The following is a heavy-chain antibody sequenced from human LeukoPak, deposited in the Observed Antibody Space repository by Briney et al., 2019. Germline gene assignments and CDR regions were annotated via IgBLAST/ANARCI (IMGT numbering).Heavy chain of an antibody. Sequence: ASVEVSCKASGYTLTRYFIHWVRQAPGQGLEWMGIINPNGGSTSYPQKFQGRVTMTRDTSTNTVYMELSSLKSEDTAVYYCARDWEGATLGYWGQGTLVTVSS. D-gene: IGHD1-26*01. CDR3: ARDWEGATLGY. CDR2: INPNGGST. J-gene: IGHJ4*02. CDR1: GYTLTRYF. V-gene: IGHV1-46*01.